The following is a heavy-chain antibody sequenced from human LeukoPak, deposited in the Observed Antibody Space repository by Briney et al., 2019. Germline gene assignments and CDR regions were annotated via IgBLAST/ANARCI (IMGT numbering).Heavy chain of an antibody. Sequence: ASVKVSCKASGYTFTGYYMHWVRQAPGQGLEWMGWNKPNSGGTNYAQKFQGRVTMTRDTSISTAYMELSRLRSDDTAVYYCARDIVVVARDYYYGMDVWGQGTTVTVSS. J-gene: IGHJ6*02. D-gene: IGHD2-15*01. CDR1: GYTFTGYY. CDR2: NKPNSGGT. CDR3: ARDIVVVARDYYYGMDV. V-gene: IGHV1-2*02.